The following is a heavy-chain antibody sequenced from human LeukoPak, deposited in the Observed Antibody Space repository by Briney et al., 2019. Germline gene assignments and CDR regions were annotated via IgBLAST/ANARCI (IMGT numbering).Heavy chain of an antibody. CDR2: IIPIFGTA. CDR3: ARATAWFGDRSRYYMDV. Sequence: SVKVSCKASGGTFSSYAISWVRQAPGQGLEWMGGIIPIFGTANYAQKFQGRVTITTNESTSTAYMELSSLRSEDTAVYYCARATAWFGDRSRYYMDVWGKGTTVTVSS. J-gene: IGHJ6*03. CDR1: GGTFSSYA. V-gene: IGHV1-69*05. D-gene: IGHD3-10*01.